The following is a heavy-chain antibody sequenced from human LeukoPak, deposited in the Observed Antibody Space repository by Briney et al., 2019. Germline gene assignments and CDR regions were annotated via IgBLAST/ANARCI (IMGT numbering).Heavy chain of an antibody. J-gene: IGHJ5*02. Sequence: SVKVSCKASGGTFSTYAISWVRQAPGQGLEWMGGIIPIFGTANYAQKFQGRVTITTDESTSTVYMELSSLRSEDTAVYYCARVGDYDSSGYYYHWGQGTLVTVSS. D-gene: IGHD3-22*01. CDR3: ARVGDYDSSGYYYH. CDR1: GGTFSTYA. V-gene: IGHV1-69*05. CDR2: IIPIFGTA.